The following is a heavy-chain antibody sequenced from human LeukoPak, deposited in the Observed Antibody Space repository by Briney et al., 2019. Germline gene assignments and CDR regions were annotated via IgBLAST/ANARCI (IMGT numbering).Heavy chain of an antibody. CDR2: IIPIFGTA. J-gene: IGHJ4*02. V-gene: IGHV1-69*13. CDR1: GGTFSSYA. Sequence: SVKVSCKASGGTFSSYAISWVRQAPGQGLEWMGGIIPIFGTANYAQKFQGRVTITADESTSTAYMELSSLRSEDTAVYYCARCGRSWELPPIFDYWGQGTLVTVS. D-gene: IGHD1-26*01. CDR3: ARCGRSWELPPIFDY.